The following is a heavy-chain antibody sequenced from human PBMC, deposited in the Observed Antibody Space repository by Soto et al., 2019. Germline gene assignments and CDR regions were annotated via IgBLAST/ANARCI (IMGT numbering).Heavy chain of an antibody. CDR1: GGSISSDYY. CDR2: IYNSGRT. CDR3: ARRVLGYCGDAGCYGWFDP. Sequence: SETLSLTCTVSGGSISSDYYWSWIRQPPGKGLEWIGYIYNSGRTYYNPSLKSRVTISVDTSRNQFSLKLRSVTAADTAVYYCARRVLGYCGDAGCYGWFDPWGQGTLVTVSS. V-gene: IGHV4-30-4*01. J-gene: IGHJ5*02. D-gene: IGHD2-15*01.